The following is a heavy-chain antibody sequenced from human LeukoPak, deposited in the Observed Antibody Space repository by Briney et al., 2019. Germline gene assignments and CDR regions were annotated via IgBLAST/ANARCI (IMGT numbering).Heavy chain of an antibody. CDR2: INHSGST. CDR1: GGSFSGYY. V-gene: IGHV4-34*01. Sequence: PSETLTLTCAVYGGSFSGYYWNWIRQPPGKGLEWIGEINHSGSTNYNPSLKSRVTISVDTSKDQFSLKLSSVTAADTAVYYCARGPEPYGRRRGAFVYWGQGTLVTVSS. J-gene: IGHJ4*02. D-gene: IGHD3-10*01. CDR3: ARGPEPYGRRRGAFVY.